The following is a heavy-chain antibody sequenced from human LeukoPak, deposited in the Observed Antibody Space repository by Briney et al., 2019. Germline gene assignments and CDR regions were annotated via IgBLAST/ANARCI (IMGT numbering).Heavy chain of an antibody. CDR1: GGSISSYY. D-gene: IGHD3-16*02. CDR2: IYYSGST. V-gene: IGHV4-59*01. CDR3: ARGDYDYVWGSYRPTNWFDP. J-gene: IGHJ5*02. Sequence: NPSETLSLTCTVSGGSISSYYWSWIRQPPGKGLEWIGYIYYSGSTNYNPSLKSRVTISVDTSKNQFSLKLSSVTAADTAVYYCARGDYDYVWGSYRPTNWFDPWGQGTLVTVSS.